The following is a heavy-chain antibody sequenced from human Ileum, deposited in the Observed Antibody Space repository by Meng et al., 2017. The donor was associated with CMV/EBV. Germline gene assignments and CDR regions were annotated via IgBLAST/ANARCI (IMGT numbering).Heavy chain of an antibody. V-gene: IGHV4-34*01. D-gene: IGHD2-8*01. CDR1: GGSFSGYY. Sequence: YGGSFSGYYWSWIRQTPGKGLEWTGEINHSGNTNYNPSLKSRVTISVDTSKRQFSLKLSSVTAADTAVYYCARGLGYCSNGVCPYDYWGQGTLVTVSS. CDR2: INHSGNT. CDR3: ARGLGYCSNGVCPYDY. J-gene: IGHJ4*02.